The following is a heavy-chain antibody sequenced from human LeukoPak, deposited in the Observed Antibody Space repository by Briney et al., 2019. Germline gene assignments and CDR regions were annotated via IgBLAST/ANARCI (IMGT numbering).Heavy chain of an antibody. Sequence: GGSLRLSCTASGFTFSSYWMSWVRQAPGKGREWVANIKQDGSEKYYVDSVKGRFTISRDNAKISLYLQMNSLRAEDTAVYYCARDVKIYRATTFDYWGQGTLVTVSS. CDR2: IKQDGSEK. CDR3: ARDVKIYRATTFDY. J-gene: IGHJ4*02. D-gene: IGHD3-9*01. V-gene: IGHV3-7*01. CDR1: GFTFSSYW.